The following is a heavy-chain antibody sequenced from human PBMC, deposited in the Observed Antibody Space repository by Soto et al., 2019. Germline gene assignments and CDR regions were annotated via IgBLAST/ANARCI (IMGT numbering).Heavy chain of an antibody. CDR1: GFTLPGYS. D-gene: IGHD1-1*01. CDR3: ARSYTFYEY. CDR2: ISSSSDTI. J-gene: IGHJ4*02. V-gene: IGHV3-48*01. Sequence: PGGSLRLSCAPSGFTLPGYSMNWVHQAPGKGLEWVSYISSSSDTIYYADSVKGRFTTSRDNAKNLLYLQMKSLRAEDTAVYYCARSYTFYEYWGQGTPVTVSS.